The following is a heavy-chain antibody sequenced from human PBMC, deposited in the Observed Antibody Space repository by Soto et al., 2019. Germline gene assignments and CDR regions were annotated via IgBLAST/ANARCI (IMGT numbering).Heavy chain of an antibody. D-gene: IGHD6-19*01. CDR1: GGSVSSGSYY. J-gene: IGHJ4*02. CDR2: IYYSGST. V-gene: IGHV4-61*01. CDR3: AREQRIAVAGTQKIDY. Sequence: PSATLSLTCTVPGGSVSSGSYYWSGIRQPPGKGLEWIGYIYYSGSTNYNPSLKSRVTISVDTSKNQFSLKLSSVTAADTAVYYCAREQRIAVAGTQKIDYWGQGTLVTVSS.